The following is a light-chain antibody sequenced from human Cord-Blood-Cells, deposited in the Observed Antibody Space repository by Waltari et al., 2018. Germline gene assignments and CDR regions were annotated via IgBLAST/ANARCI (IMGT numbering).Light chain of an antibody. J-gene: IGLJ3*02. CDR1: NMGSKK. CDR2: RDR. V-gene: IGLV3-9*01. Sequence: SYELTEPLSVSVALGQTPRMTLGGNNMGSKKEHRYQQKPGQAPVLVTYRDRNRPPGTPERFSGSNSGNTATRTISRAQAGDEADYYCQVWDSSTAWVFGGGTKLTVL. CDR3: QVWDSSTAWV.